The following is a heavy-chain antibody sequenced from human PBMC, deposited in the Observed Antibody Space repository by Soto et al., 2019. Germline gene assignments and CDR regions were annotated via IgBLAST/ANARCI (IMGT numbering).Heavy chain of an antibody. V-gene: IGHV3-30*18. J-gene: IGHJ6*01. CDR2: ISYDGSNK. Sequence: QVQLVESGGGVVQPGRSLRLSCAASGFTFSSYGMHWVRQAPGKGLEWVAVISYDGSNKYYADSVKGRFTISRDNSKNTLYLQMNSLRAEDTAVYYCAKGPDYGDYYYGMDVW. CDR3: AKGPDYGDYYYGMDV. CDR1: GFTFSSYG. D-gene: IGHD4-17*01.